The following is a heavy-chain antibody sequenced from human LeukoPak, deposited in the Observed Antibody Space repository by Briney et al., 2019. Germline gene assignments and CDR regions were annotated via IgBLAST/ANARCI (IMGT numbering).Heavy chain of an antibody. CDR2: IYYSGST. D-gene: IGHD1-1*01. J-gene: IGHJ6*02. Sequence: SQTLSLTCTVSGGSISSGGYYWSWIRQHPGKGLEWIGCIYYSGSTYYNPSLKSRVTISVDTSKNQFSLKQSSVTAADTAVYYCARVKAMNDSDYYGMDVWGQGTTVTVSS. CDR3: ARVKAMNDSDYYGMDV. V-gene: IGHV4-31*03. CDR1: GGSISSGGYY.